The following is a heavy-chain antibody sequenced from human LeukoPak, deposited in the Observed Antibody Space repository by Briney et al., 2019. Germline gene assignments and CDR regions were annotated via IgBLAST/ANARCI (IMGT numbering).Heavy chain of an antibody. CDR3: ASLKRSGDGEDY. V-gene: IGHV4-59*08. J-gene: IGHJ4*02. Sequence: SETLCLTCTVSGGSISSYYWSWIRQPPGKGLEWIGYIYYSGSTNYSPSLKSRVTISVDTSKNQFSLKLSSVTAADTAVYYCASLKRSGDGEDYWGQGTLVAVSS. CDR2: IYYSGST. D-gene: IGHD7-27*01. CDR1: GGSISSYY.